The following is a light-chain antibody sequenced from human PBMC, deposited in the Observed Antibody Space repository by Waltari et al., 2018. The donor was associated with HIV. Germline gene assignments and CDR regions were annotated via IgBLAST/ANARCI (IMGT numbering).Light chain of an antibody. CDR3: QQSYSTPRT. V-gene: IGKV1-39*01. J-gene: IGKJ1*01. CDR1: QNISSY. CDR2: AAS. Sequence: DIQMTQSPSSLSASVGDRVTITCRASQNISSYLSWYQQKPGKAPKVLIYAASRLQSGGPPRFSGSGSGTEFNISISSLQLEDFATDYCQQSYSTPRTFGQGTKVEIK.